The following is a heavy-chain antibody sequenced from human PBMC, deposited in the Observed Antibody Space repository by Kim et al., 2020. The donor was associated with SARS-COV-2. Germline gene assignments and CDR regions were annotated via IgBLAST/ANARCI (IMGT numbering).Heavy chain of an antibody. CDR3: AKEDLLPQSSSYFDY. J-gene: IGHJ4*02. V-gene: IGHV3-23*01. Sequence: DSVKGRFTISRDKSKNTLYLQMNSLRAEDTAVYYCAKEDLLPQSSSYFDYWGQGTLVTVSS.